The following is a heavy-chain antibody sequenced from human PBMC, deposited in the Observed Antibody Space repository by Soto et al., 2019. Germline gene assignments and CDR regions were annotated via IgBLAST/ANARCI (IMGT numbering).Heavy chain of an antibody. J-gene: IGHJ4*02. V-gene: IGHV1-18*01. CDR3: ARDGWLEDYYDSSETFDY. CDR1: GYTFTSYG. Sequence: ASVKVSCKASGYTFTSYGISWVRQAPGQGLEWMGWISAYNGNTNYAQKLQGRVTMTTDTSTSTAYMELRSLRSDDTAVYYCARDGWLEDYYDSSETFDYWGQGTLVTVSS. CDR2: ISAYNGNT. D-gene: IGHD3-22*01.